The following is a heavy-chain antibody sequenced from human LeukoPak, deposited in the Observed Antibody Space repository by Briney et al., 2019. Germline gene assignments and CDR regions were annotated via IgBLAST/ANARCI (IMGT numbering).Heavy chain of an antibody. CDR2: IKQDGSEK. Sequence: GGSLRLSCAPSGFSFSSYWMSWVRQAPGKGLEWVANIKQDGSEKYYVDSVKGRFTISRDNAKNSLYLQMNSLRAEDTAVYYCARRYYDSSGYQPFDYWGQGTLVTVSS. CDR1: GFSFSSYW. D-gene: IGHD3-22*01. CDR3: ARRYYDSSGYQPFDY. J-gene: IGHJ4*02. V-gene: IGHV3-7*01.